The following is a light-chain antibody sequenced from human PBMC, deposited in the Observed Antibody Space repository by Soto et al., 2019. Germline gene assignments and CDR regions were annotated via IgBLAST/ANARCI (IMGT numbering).Light chain of an antibody. J-gene: IGKJ2*01. CDR1: QDISNY. Sequence: DIQLTQSPSFLSASVGDRVTITCRASQDISNYLAWYQQKPGKAPKLLIFGAFTLQSGVPSRFSGSGSGTEFTLTISSLQPEDFAIYYCQHLNYYPYTFGQGTKLEIK. CDR3: QHLNYYPYT. V-gene: IGKV1-9*01. CDR2: GAF.